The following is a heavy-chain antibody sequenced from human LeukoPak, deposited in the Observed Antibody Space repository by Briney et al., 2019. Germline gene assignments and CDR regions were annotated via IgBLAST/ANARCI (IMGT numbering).Heavy chain of an antibody. CDR3: ARGRWLATNQAYYFDD. Sequence: ASVKVSCKASGYTFTGYYMHWVRQAPGQGLEWMGWINPNSGGTNYAQKFQGRVTMTRDTSISTAYMELSRLRSEDMAVYYCARGRWLATNQAYYFDDWGQGTLVTVSS. J-gene: IGHJ4*02. CDR1: GYTFTGYY. V-gene: IGHV1-2*02. D-gene: IGHD5-12*01. CDR2: INPNSGGT.